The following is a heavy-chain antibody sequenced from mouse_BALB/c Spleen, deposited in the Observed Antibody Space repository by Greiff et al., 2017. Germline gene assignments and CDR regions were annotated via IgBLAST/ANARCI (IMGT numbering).Heavy chain of an antibody. CDR2: IDPANGNT. Sequence: EVQLVESGAELVKPGASVKLSCTASGFNIKDTYMHWVKQRPEQGLEWIGRIDPANGNTKYDPKFQGKATITADTSSNTAYLQLSSLTSEDTAVYYCALYGSKEELVYWGQGTTLTVSS. V-gene: IGHV14-3*02. CDR1: GFNIKDTY. D-gene: IGHD1-1*01. CDR3: ALYGSKEELVY. J-gene: IGHJ2*01.